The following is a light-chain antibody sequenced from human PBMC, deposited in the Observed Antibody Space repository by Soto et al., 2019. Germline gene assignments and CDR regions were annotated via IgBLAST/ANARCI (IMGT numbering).Light chain of an antibody. CDR3: QQRPTWPSVIT. CDR1: QTFSSH. Sequence: EIVLTQSPATLSLSPGERATLSCRASQTFSSHLAWYQQKPCQAPRLLIYDASKRATGIPDRFSGRGSGTDFTRTFSRLEPVDFAVYYCQQRPTWPSVITFGQGTRLEIK. V-gene: IGKV3-11*01. J-gene: IGKJ5*01. CDR2: DAS.